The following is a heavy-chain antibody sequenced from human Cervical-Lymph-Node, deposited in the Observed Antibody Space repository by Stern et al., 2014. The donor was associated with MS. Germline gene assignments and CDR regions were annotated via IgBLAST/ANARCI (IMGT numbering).Heavy chain of an antibody. Sequence: QVQLVQSGAEVKKPGSSVKVSCKASGGTFSSYAISWVRQAPGQGLEWMGRIIPLLGITKYAPKFPGRVTITADKSTSTADMELSSLRAEDTAVYYCARGGGDSTGWYRYYFDYWGQGTLVTVSS. V-gene: IGHV1-69*04. J-gene: IGHJ4*02. CDR3: ARGGGDSTGWYRYYFDY. CDR2: IIPLLGIT. D-gene: IGHD6-19*01. CDR1: GGTFSSYA.